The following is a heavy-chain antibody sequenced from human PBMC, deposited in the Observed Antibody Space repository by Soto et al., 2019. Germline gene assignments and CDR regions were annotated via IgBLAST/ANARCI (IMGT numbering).Heavy chain of an antibody. J-gene: IGHJ3*02. V-gene: IGHV4-34*01. D-gene: IGHD2-15*01. CDR3: ARGISSQGYCSGGSCHFDI. CDR1: GGSFSGYY. CDR2: INHSGST. Sequence: SETLSLTCAVYGGSFSGYYWSWIRQPPGKGLEWIGEINHSGSTNYNPSLKSRVTISVDTSKNQFSLKLSSVTAADTAVYYCARGISSQGYCSGGSCHFDIWGQVTMVTVS.